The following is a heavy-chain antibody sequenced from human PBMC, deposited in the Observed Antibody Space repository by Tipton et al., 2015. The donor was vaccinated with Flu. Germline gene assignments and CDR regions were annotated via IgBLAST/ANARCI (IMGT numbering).Heavy chain of an antibody. J-gene: IGHJ4*02. CDR3: AKDAPMGSYDSSGTPYYFDS. CDR1: GFTFSRYT. Sequence: SLRLSCAASGFTFSRYTLNWVRQAPGKGLEWVSLISSNSAYMYYADSVKGRFTISRDNAKNSLYLQMDSLRAEDTAVYYCAKDAPMGSYDSSGTPYYFDSWGQGTLVTVSS. D-gene: IGHD3-22*01. V-gene: IGHV3-21*01. CDR2: ISSNSAYM.